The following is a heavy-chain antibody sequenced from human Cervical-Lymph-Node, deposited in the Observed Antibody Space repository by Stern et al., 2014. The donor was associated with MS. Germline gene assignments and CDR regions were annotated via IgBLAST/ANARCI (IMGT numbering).Heavy chain of an antibody. Sequence: VQLAQSGAGVKRPGQSLKISCRASGYSFTNYWVAWVRQKPGKGLEWMGIIHPGDSEVRYSPSFQGRVTMSVDRSINTAYLQWSSLQPSDTAMYYCARQLGHSNFLHYWGQGVLVTVSS. D-gene: IGHD4-11*01. CDR1: GYSFTNYW. J-gene: IGHJ4*02. V-gene: IGHV5-51*01. CDR3: ARQLGHSNFLHY. CDR2: IHPGDSEV.